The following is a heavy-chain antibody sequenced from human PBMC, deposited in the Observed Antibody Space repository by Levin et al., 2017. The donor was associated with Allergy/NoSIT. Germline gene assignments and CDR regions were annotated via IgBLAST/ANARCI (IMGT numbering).Heavy chain of an antibody. CDR3: ARAPGSSSWFDY. CDR1: GGSISSYY. V-gene: IGHV4-59*01. J-gene: IGHJ4*02. D-gene: IGHD6-13*01. CDR2: IYYSGST. Sequence: SSETLSLTCTVSGGSISSYYWSWIRQPPGKGLEWIGYIYYSGSTNYNPSLKSRVTISVDTSKNQFSLKLSSVTAADTAVYYCARAPGSSSWFDYWGQGTLVTVSS.